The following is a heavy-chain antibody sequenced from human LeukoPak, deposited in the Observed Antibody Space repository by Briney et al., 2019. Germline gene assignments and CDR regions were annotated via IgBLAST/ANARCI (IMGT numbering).Heavy chain of an antibody. Sequence: GGSLRLSCEASGVTFSSYVMSWVRQAPGKRPEWVSGISGSGGGTYYADSVKGRFTISRDNAKNSLYLQMNSLRDEDTAVYYCARGYFDWLLGADYWGQGTLVTVSS. CDR2: ISGSGGGT. D-gene: IGHD3-9*01. CDR3: ARGYFDWLLGADY. V-gene: IGHV3-23*01. CDR1: GVTFSSYV. J-gene: IGHJ4*02.